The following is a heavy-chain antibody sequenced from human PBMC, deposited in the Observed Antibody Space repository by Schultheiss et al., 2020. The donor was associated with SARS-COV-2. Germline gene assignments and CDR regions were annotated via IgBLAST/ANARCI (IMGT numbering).Heavy chain of an antibody. CDR1: GFTFSNYW. D-gene: IGHD2-2*01. CDR2: IKQDGSEK. J-gene: IGHJ6*03. Sequence: GESLKISCAASGFTFSNYWLSWVRQAPGKGLEWVANIKQDGSEKYYVDSLKGRFTISRDNAKNSLYLQMNSLRVEDTAVYYCARLDCSSTSCRAPYYYYYMDVWGKGTTVTVSS. CDR3: ARLDCSSTSCRAPYYYYYMDV. V-gene: IGHV3-7*01.